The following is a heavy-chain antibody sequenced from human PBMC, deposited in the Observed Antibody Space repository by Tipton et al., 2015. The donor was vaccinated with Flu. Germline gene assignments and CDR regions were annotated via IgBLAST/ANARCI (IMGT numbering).Heavy chain of an antibody. D-gene: IGHD4-17*01. CDR1: GGSISSYY. Sequence: TLSLTCTVSGGSISSYYWSWIRQPPGKGLEWIGYIYYSGSTNYNPSLKSRVTTSVDTSKNQFSLKLTSVTATDTAIYYCASAPTMTTFFFWGQGTLVTVSS. J-gene: IGHJ4*02. V-gene: IGHV4-59*08. CDR3: ASAPTMTTFFF. CDR2: IYYSGST.